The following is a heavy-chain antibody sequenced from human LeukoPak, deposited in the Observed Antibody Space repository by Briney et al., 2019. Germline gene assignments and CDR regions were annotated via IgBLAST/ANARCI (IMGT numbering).Heavy chain of an antibody. J-gene: IGHJ6*02. CDR1: GFTFSNYG. V-gene: IGHV3-30*18. CDR2: ISYDETNK. CDR3: AKDRGKYFYGMDV. Sequence: GGSLRLSCAASGFTFSNYGMHWVRQAPGKGPERVAVISYDETNKYYADSVKGRFTISRDNSKNTLYLQMHSLTDEDTAVYYCAKDRGKYFYGMDVWGQGTTVTVSS.